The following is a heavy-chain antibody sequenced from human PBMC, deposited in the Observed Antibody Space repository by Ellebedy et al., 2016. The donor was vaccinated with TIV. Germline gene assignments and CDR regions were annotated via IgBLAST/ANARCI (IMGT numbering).Heavy chain of an antibody. D-gene: IGHD1-14*01. J-gene: IGHJ4*02. Sequence: PGGSLRLSCAASGFTFSSSAMSWVLQAPGKGLEWVSGFGVSGDTTYYTDSVKDRFTVSRDNSRNTLYLQMNSLRAEDTAIYYCAKGRSGTYIHHAFDYWGQGTLVTVSS. V-gene: IGHV3-23*01. CDR2: FGVSGDTT. CDR1: GFTFSSSA. CDR3: AKGRSGTYIHHAFDY.